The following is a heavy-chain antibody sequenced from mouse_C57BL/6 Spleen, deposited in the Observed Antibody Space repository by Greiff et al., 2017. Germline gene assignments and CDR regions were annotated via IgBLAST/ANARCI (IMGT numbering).Heavy chain of an antibody. CDR2: IYPGGGYT. Sequence: LVESGAELVRPGTSVKMSCKASGYTFTNYWIGWAKQRPGHGLEWIGDIYPGGGYTNYNEKFKGKATLTADKSSSTAYMQFSSLTSEDSAIYYCARALRHAMDYWGQGSSVTVSS. CDR3: ARALRHAMDY. CDR1: GYTFTNYW. V-gene: IGHV1-63*01. D-gene: IGHD1-2*01. J-gene: IGHJ4*01.